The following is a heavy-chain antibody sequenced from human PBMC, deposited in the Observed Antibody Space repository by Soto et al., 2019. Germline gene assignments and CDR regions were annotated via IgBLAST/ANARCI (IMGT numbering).Heavy chain of an antibody. Sequence: QPSGSLTLSCAASGFTFSSYAMSWVRQAPGKGLEWVSAISGSGGSTYYADSVKGRFTISRDNSKNTLYLQMNSLRAEDTAVYYCAKEFYDSSGYFDYWGQGTLVTVSS. V-gene: IGHV3-23*01. CDR3: AKEFYDSSGYFDY. D-gene: IGHD3-22*01. CDR2: ISGSGGST. CDR1: GFTFSSYA. J-gene: IGHJ4*02.